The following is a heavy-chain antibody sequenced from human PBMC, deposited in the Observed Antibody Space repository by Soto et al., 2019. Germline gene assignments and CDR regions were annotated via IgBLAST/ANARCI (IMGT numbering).Heavy chain of an antibody. D-gene: IGHD3-22*01. J-gene: IGHJ4*02. V-gene: IGHV4-59*01. CDR2: IYYSGGS. CDR1: GGSLSVYY. CDR3: ARARYDSSGYYYFDY. Sequence: PSETLSLTCTVSGGSLSVYYWSWIRQPPGKGLEWIGYIYYSGGSNYNPSLKSRVTIPLDTSKNQFSLRLRSVTAADTAVYYCARARYDSSGYYYFDYWGQGTLVTVS.